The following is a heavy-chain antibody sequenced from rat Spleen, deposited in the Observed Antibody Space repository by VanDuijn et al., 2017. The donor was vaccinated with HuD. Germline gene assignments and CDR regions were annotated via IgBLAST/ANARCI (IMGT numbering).Heavy chain of an antibody. J-gene: IGHJ2*01. D-gene: IGHD3-1*01. CDR3: ATTPSRDFDY. Sequence: EVQLVESGGGLVQPGRSLKLSCAASGFTYSNYVMAWVRQAPTKGLEWVASINYEGTSAYFGDSVKGRFTISRDNAKSTLYLQMDSLRSEDTATYYCATTPSRDFDYWGQGVMVTVSS. CDR1: GFTYSNYV. V-gene: IGHV5-22*01. CDR2: INYEGTSA.